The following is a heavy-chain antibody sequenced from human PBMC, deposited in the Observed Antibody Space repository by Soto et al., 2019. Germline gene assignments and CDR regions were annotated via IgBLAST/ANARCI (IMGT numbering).Heavy chain of an antibody. CDR1: GYSFTSYW. CDR3: ARHCSSTSCYLY. D-gene: IGHD2-2*01. V-gene: IGHV5-10-1*01. CDR2: IDPSDSYT. J-gene: IGHJ4*02. Sequence: GESLKISCKGSGYSFTSYWISWVRQMPGKGLEWMGRIDPSDSYTNYSPSFQGHVTISADKSISTAYLQWSSLKASDTAMYYCARHCSSTSCYLYWGQGTLVTVSS.